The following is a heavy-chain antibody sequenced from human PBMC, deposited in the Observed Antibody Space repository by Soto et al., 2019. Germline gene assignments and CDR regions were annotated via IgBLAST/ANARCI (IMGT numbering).Heavy chain of an antibody. J-gene: IGHJ6*02. CDR2: IDPSDSCT. D-gene: IGHD5-12*01. Sequence: GEPLRIACKCSGYSFTSYWLSWVRQMHGKGREWMGKIDPSDSCTNCSRSFQGHVTISADESISTAYLQWSSLKASDTAMYYCARHGALGSSRYDYHYYYYGMDVWGQGTTVTVAS. CDR1: GYSFTSYW. V-gene: IGHV5-10-1*01. CDR3: ARHGALGSSRYDYHYYYYGMDV.